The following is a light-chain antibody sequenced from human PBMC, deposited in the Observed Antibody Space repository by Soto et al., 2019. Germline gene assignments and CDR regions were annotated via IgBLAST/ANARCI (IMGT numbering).Light chain of an antibody. J-gene: IGKJ5*01. CDR3: QQRSNWPIT. V-gene: IGKV3D-20*02. CDR2: GAS. CDR1: QSVATNS. Sequence: VVLTQSPGTLSLSPGERATLSCRASQSVATNSFAWYQQRPGQAPRLLIYGASSRATGIPDRFSGSGSGTDFTLTISSLEPEGFAVYYCQQRSNWPITFGQGTRLENK.